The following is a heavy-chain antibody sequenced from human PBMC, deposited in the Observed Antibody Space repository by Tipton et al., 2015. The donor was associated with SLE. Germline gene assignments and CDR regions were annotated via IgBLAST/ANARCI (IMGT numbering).Heavy chain of an antibody. CDR1: GGSISNVGYY. CDR2: IYYSGSTD. V-gene: IGHV4-31*03. Sequence: TLSLTCTVSGGSISNVGYYWSWIRQHPGKGLEWIGCIYYSGSTDYYDPSLESRVSISIDTSKNEFSLKLSSVTAADTAVYYCARQHSGGATDTWGQGTLVTVSS. CDR3: ARQHSGGATDT. J-gene: IGHJ5*02. D-gene: IGHD1-26*01.